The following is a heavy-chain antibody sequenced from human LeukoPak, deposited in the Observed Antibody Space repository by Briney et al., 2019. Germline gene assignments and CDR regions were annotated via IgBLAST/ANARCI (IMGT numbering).Heavy chain of an antibody. Sequence: SETLSLTCAVYGGSFSGYYWSWIRQPPGKGLEWIGEINHSGSTNYNPSLKSRVTISVDTSKNQFSLKLSSVTAADTAVYYCARHGAAWLAYYMDVWGKGTTVTISS. CDR1: GGSFSGYY. D-gene: IGHD3-10*01. CDR3: ARHGAAWLAYYMDV. V-gene: IGHV4-34*01. CDR2: INHSGST. J-gene: IGHJ6*03.